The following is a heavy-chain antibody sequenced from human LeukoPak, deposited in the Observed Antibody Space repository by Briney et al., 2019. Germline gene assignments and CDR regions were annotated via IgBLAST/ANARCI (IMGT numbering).Heavy chain of an antibody. J-gene: IGHJ4*02. D-gene: IGHD4-17*01. Sequence: ASVKVSCKASGYTFTGYDINWVRQATGQGLEWMGWMNPNSGNTGYAQKFQGRVTMTRNTSISTAYMELSSLRSEGTAVYYCASTYGDYAVGDYWGQGTLVTVSS. CDR1: GYTFTGYD. V-gene: IGHV1-8*01. CDR3: ASTYGDYAVGDY. CDR2: MNPNSGNT.